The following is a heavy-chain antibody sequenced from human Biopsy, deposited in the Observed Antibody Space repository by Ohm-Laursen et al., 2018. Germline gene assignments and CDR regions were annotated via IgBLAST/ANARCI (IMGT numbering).Heavy chain of an antibody. J-gene: IGHJ4*02. Sequence: SETLSLTCAVYGGSFSGSYWTWIRQPPGKGLGWLGEMSHSGSTNHNPSLKSRVTIPMDTSKNQFSLKLTSVTAADTAVYYCARWEVGYSANDLRFDYWGQGTLVTVSS. CDR3: ARWEVGYSANDLRFDY. CDR1: GGSFSGSY. CDR2: MSHSGST. D-gene: IGHD5-12*01. V-gene: IGHV4-34*01.